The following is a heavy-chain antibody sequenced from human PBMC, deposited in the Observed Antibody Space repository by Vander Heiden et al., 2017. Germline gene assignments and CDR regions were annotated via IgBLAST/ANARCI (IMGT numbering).Heavy chain of an antibody. D-gene: IGHD3-10*01. V-gene: IGHV3-53*01. CDR1: GFTVSTNF. CDR2: IYSGERT. Sequence: EVQLVESGGGLIQPGGSLRLPCAASGFTVSTNFVSWVRQAPGKGLEWVSIIYSGERTFYADSVKGRFTISRDNSKNTLYLQMNNLRDEDTALYYCAKDSTATYLFDGMDVWGQGTTVTVSS. J-gene: IGHJ6*02. CDR3: AKDSTATYLFDGMDV.